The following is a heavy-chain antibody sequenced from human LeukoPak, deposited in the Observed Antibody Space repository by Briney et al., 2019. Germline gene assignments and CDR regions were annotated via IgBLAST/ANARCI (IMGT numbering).Heavy chain of an antibody. V-gene: IGHV1-69*13. J-gene: IGHJ4*02. CDR3: ASSVLRFLEWSPFFEY. D-gene: IGHD3-3*01. CDR1: GYTFTSYA. CDR2: IIPIFGTA. Sequence: ASVKVSCKASGYTFTSYAMHWVRQAPGQGLEWMGGIIPIFGTANYAQKFQGRVTITADESTSTAYMELSSLRSEDTAVYYCASSVLRFLEWSPFFEYWGQGTLVTVSS.